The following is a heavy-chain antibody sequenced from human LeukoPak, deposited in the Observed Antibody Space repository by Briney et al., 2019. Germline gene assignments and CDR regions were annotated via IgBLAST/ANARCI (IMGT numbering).Heavy chain of an antibody. J-gene: IGHJ4*02. CDR2: IYYSGST. V-gene: IGHV4-59*01. CDR3: ARDSPNYYDSSGYPEVYFDY. CDR1: GGSISSYY. Sequence: PSETLSLTCTVSGGSISSYYWSWIRQPPGKGLEWIGYIYYSGSTNYNPSLKSRVTISVDTSKNQFSLKLSSVTAADTAVYYCARDSPNYYDSSGYPEVYFDYWGQGTLVTVSS. D-gene: IGHD3-22*01.